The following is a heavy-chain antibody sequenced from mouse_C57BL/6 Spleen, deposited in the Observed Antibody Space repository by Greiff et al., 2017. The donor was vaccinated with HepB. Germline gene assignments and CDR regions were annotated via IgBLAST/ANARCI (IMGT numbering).Heavy chain of an antibody. J-gene: IGHJ4*01. D-gene: IGHD1-1*01. CDR3: TRSHYYGSRDYAMDY. CDR1: GYTFTDYE. CDR2: IDPETGGT. Sequence: QVQLKESGAELVRPGASVTLSCKASGYTFTDYEMHWVKQTPVHGLEWIGAIDPETGGTAYNQKFKGKAILTADKSSSTAYMELRSLTSEDSAVYYCTRSHYYGSRDYAMDYWGQGTSVTVSS. V-gene: IGHV1-15*01.